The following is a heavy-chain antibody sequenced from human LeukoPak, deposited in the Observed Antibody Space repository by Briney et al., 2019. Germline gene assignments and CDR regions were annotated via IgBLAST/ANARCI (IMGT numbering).Heavy chain of an antibody. D-gene: IGHD3-3*01. J-gene: IGHJ5*02. CDR1: GGSFSGYY. CDR3: ARTTIFGVVMSPWFDP. CDR2: IYHSGST. Sequence: SETLSLTCAVYGGSFSGYYWSWIRQPPGKGLEWIGYIYHSGSTYYNPSLKSRVTISVDRSKNQFSLKLSSVTAADTAVYYCARTTIFGVVMSPWFDPWGQGTLVTVSS. V-gene: IGHV4-30-2*01.